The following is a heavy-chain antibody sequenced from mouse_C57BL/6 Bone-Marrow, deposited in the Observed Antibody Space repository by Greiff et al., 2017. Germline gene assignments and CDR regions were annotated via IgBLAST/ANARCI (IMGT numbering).Heavy chain of an antibody. V-gene: IGHV14-4*01. D-gene: IGHD2-3*01. J-gene: IGHJ3*01. CDR1: GFNIKDDY. CDR3: TRGGYYVPFAY. Sequence: EVQLQQSGAELVRPGASVKLSCTASGFNIKDDYMHWVKQRPEQGLEWIGWIEPENGDTEYASKFQGKATITADTSSNTAYLQLSSLTSEDTAVYYCTRGGYYVPFAYWGQGTLVTVSA. CDR2: IEPENGDT.